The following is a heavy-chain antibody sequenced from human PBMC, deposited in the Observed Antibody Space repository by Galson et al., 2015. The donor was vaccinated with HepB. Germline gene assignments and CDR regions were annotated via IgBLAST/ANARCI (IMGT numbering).Heavy chain of an antibody. CDR1: GGSISSNNYY. Sequence: SETLSLTCTVSGGSISSNNYYWGWIRQPPGKGLEWIGSIYYSGSTYSNPSLKSRVTISVDTSKNQFSLKLSSVTAADTAVYYCARHVRYCTTASCLPGWFDPWGQGTLVTVSS. J-gene: IGHJ5*02. D-gene: IGHD2-2*01. CDR3: ARHVRYCTTASCLPGWFDP. CDR2: IYYSGST. V-gene: IGHV4-39*01.